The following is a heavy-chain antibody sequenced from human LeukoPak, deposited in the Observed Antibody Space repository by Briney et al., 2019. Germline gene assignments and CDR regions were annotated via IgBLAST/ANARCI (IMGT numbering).Heavy chain of an antibody. CDR1: GGSFGNYY. V-gene: IGHV4-59*08. D-gene: IGHD4-23*01. J-gene: IGHJ4*02. Sequence: SETLSLTCNVSGGSFGNYYWNWIRQSPGKGLEWIGYIYSSGSTNYNPSLKTRVTISVGPSKRQFSLKLNSVTAADTAVYYCARHSSMTTVVFDYWGQGTLVTVSS. CDR3: ARHSSMTTVVFDY. CDR2: IYSSGST.